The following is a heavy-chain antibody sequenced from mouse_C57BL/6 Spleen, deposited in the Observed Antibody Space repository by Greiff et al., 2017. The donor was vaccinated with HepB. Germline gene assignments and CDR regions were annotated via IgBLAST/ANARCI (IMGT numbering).Heavy chain of an antibody. Sequence: DVQLQESGPGLVKPSQSLSLTCSVTGYSITSGYYWNWIRQFPGNKLEWMGYISYDGSNNYNPSLKNRISITRDTSKNQFFLKLNSVTTEDTATYYYARRGYGSSSWYFDVWGTGTTVTVSS. J-gene: IGHJ1*03. D-gene: IGHD1-1*01. CDR3: ARRGYGSSSWYFDV. V-gene: IGHV3-6*01. CDR1: GYSITSGYY. CDR2: ISYDGSN.